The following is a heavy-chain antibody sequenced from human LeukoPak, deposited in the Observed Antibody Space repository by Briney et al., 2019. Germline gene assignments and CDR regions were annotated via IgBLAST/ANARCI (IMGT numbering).Heavy chain of an antibody. V-gene: IGHV5-51*01. CDR1: GYSFTSYW. CDR2: IYPGDSDT. CDR3: ARQRRYCSGGSCYSLSLDV. Sequence: GESLKISCKGSGYSFTSYWIGWVRQMPGKGLEGMGSIYPGDSDTRYSPSFQGQVTISADKSISTAYLQWSSLTASDTAMYYCARQRRYCSGGSCYSLSLDVWGQGTTVTVSS. D-gene: IGHD2-15*01. J-gene: IGHJ6*02.